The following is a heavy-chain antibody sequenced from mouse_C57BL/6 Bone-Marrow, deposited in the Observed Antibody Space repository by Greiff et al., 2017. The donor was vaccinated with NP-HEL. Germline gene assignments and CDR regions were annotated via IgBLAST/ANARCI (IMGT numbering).Heavy chain of an antibody. CDR2: IDPSDSYT. J-gene: IGHJ1*03. D-gene: IGHD1-1*01. Sequence: QVQLQPGAELVKPGASVKLSCKASGYTFTSYWMQWVKQRPGQGLEWIGEIDPSDSYTNYNQKFKGKATLTVDTSSSTAYMQLSSLTSEDSAVYYCAAITTVPAFDVWGTGTTVTVSS. CDR1: GYTFTSYW. V-gene: IGHV1-50*01. CDR3: AAITTVPAFDV.